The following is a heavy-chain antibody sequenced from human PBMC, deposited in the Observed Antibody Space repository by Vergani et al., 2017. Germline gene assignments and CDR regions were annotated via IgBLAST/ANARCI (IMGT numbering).Heavy chain of an antibody. CDR1: RGPITNGGHY. D-gene: IGHD3-3*01. CDR2: IFKDGAT. CDR3: AHSYDSALYVFDL. V-gene: IGHV4-31*03. Sequence: QVQLQESGPGLVKPSQTLSPPFPVPRGPITNGGHYLSWLRQHPVTGLEWIGYIFKDGATYYNPSLEYRVIISLDKSKNQFSLTLTSVTAEDTAKYYCAHSYDSALYVFDLWGQGTLVTVSS. J-gene: IGHJ4*02.